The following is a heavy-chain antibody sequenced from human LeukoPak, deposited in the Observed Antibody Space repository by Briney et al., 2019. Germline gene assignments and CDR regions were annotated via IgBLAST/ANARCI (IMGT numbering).Heavy chain of an antibody. CDR3: ARVREQWLVAYYFDY. V-gene: IGHV4-4*07. CDR2: IYTSGST. D-gene: IGHD6-19*01. J-gene: IGHJ4*02. CDR1: GGSISSYY. Sequence: SETLSLTCTVSGGSISSYYWSWIRQPAGKGLEWIGRIYTSGSTNYNPSLKSRVTISVDTSKNQFSLKLSSVTAADTAVYYCARVREQWLVAYYFDYWGQGTLVTVSS.